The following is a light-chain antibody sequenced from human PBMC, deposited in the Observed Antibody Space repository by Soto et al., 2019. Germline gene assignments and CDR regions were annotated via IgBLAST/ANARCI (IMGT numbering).Light chain of an antibody. J-gene: IGLJ1*01. CDR2: GNS. CDR3: RSYDSSLSGYV. CDR1: SFNIGAGYD. V-gene: IGLV1-40*01. Sequence: QSVLTQPPSVSGAPGQRVTISCTGSSFNIGAGYDVHWYQQLPGTAPKLLIYGNSNRPSGVPDRFSGSKSGTSASLAITGLQAEDEADYYCRSYDSSLSGYVFGTGTKVTVL.